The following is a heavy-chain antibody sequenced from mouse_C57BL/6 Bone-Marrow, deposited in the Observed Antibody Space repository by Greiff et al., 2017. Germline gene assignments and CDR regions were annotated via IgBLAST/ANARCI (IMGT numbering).Heavy chain of an antibody. V-gene: IGHV1-63*01. CDR3: ARWGAYYFDY. J-gene: IGHJ2*01. CDR2: IYPGSGYT. Sequence: VQLQQSGAELVRPGTSVKMSCKASGYTFTNYWIGWAKQRPGHGLEWIGDIYPGSGYTNYNEKFKGKATLSADKSSSTAYMQCSSLTSEDAAICDCARWGAYYFDYWGQGTTLTVSS. CDR1: GYTFTNYW.